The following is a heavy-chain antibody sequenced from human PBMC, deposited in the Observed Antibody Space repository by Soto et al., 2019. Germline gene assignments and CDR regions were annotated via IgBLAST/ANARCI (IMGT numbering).Heavy chain of an antibody. D-gene: IGHD3-10*01. CDR1: GYTFTSYE. V-gene: IGHV1-8*01. CDR3: ARGELLWFGELLR. J-gene: IGHJ4*02. CDR2: MNPNSGDT. Sequence: QVQLVQSGAEVKKPGASVKVSCKASGYTFTSYEINWVRQATGQGLEWMGWMNPNSGDTGYAQKFQGRANMTRNTSISTAYMELSSLRSEDTAVYYCARGELLWFGELLRWGQGTLVTVSS.